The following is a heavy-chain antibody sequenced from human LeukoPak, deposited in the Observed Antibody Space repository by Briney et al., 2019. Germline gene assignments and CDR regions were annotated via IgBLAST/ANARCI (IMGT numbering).Heavy chain of an antibody. J-gene: IGHJ1*01. CDR3: AKDHHSNPELGGYFQH. D-gene: IGHD4-11*01. CDR2: ISYDGSNK. V-gene: IGHV3-30*04. CDR1: GFTFSSYA. Sequence: GGSLRLSCAASGFTFSSYAMHWVRQAPGKGLEWVAVISYDGSNKYYADSVKGRFTISRDNSKNTLYLQMNSLRAEDTAVYYCAKDHHSNPELGGYFQHWGQGTLVTVSS.